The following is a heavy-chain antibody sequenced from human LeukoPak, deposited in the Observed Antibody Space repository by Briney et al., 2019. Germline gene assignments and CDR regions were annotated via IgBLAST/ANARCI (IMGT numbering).Heavy chain of an antibody. CDR2: IYYSGST. D-gene: IGHD5-18*01. CDR3: ARGYSYGINWFDP. CDR1: GGSISSYY. V-gene: IGHV4-59*01. J-gene: IGHJ5*02. Sequence: PSETLSLTCTVSGGSISSYYWSWIRQPPGKGLEWIGYIYYSGSTNYNPSLKSRVIISVDTSKNQFSLKLSSVTAADTAVYYCARGYSYGINWFDPWGQGTLVTVSS.